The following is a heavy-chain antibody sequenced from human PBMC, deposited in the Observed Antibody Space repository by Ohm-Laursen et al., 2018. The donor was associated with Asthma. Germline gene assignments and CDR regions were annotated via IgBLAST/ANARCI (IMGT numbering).Heavy chain of an antibody. Sequence: SLRLSCSASGYTFSRYSIHWVRQIPGKGLEWVASISTASSFIYYADSVRGRFTTSIDNARNSVYLQMNGLRAEDTALYYCARIGPEWELPGREYSLHHWGEGTLVTVSS. V-gene: IGHV3-21*01. CDR1: GYTFSRYS. CDR2: ISTASSFI. D-gene: IGHD1-26*01. J-gene: IGHJ1*01. CDR3: ARIGPEWELPGREYSLHH.